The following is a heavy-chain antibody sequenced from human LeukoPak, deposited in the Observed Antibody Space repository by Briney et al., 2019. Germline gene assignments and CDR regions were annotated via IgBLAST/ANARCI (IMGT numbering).Heavy chain of an antibody. CDR2: IYSGGST. V-gene: IGHV3-53*01. Sequence: PGGSLRLSCAASGFTVSSNYMSWVRQAPGKGLEWVSVIYSGGSTYYADSVKGRFTTSRDNSQNTLYLQMNSLRAEDTAVYYSARGPRSSSRGVDYWGQGTLVTVSS. J-gene: IGHJ4*02. CDR3: ARGPRSSSRGVDY. D-gene: IGHD6-6*01. CDR1: GFTVSSNY.